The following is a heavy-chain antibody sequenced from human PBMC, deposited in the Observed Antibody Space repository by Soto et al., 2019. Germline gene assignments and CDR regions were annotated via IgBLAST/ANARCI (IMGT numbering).Heavy chain of an antibody. Sequence: SETLSLTCAVSGGSISSGGYSWSWIRQPPGKGLEWIGYIYHSGSTYYNPSLKSRVTISVDRSKNQFSLKLSSVTAADTAVYYCARAGYGDPYYFDYWGQGTLVTVSS. CDR2: IYHSGST. D-gene: IGHD4-17*01. CDR1: GGSISSGGYS. CDR3: ARAGYGDPYYFDY. V-gene: IGHV4-30-2*01. J-gene: IGHJ4*02.